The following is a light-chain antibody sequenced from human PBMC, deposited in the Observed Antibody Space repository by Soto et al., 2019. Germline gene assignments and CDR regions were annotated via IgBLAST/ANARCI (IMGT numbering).Light chain of an antibody. CDR3: SSYISSFSHV. CDR2: EVS. CDR1: SSDVGNYNY. J-gene: IGLJ1*01. V-gene: IGLV2-14*01. Sequence: QSALTQPASVSGSPGQSITISFTGTSSDVGNYNYVSWYQQHPGKAPKLMIFEVSDRPSGVSDRFSGSKSGNTASLTISGLQADDEADYSCSSYISSFSHVFGTGTKLTVL.